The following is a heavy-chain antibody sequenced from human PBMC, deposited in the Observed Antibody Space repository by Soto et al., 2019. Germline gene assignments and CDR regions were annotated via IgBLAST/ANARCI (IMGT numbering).Heavy chain of an antibody. CDR3: ARDRQVGATDFDY. CDR1: GFTLSSYG. Sequence: GGSLRLSCAASGFTLSSYGMHWVRQAPGKGLEWVAVIWYDGSNKYYADSVKGRFTISRDNSKNTLYLQMNSLRAEDTAVYYCARDRQVGATDFDYWGQGTLVTVSS. D-gene: IGHD1-26*01. J-gene: IGHJ4*02. CDR2: IWYDGSNK. V-gene: IGHV3-33*01.